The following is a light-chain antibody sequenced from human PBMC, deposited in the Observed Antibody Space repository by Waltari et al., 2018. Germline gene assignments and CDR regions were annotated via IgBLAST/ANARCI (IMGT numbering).Light chain of an antibody. Sequence: DIQMPQSPSSLSASVGYSVTITCQASQDISNYFNWYQQKPGKAPKLLIYDASNLETGVPSRFSGSGSGTDFTFTISSLQPEDIATYYCQQYDNLSYTFGQGTKLEIK. V-gene: IGKV1-33*01. CDR2: DAS. CDR1: QDISNY. J-gene: IGKJ2*01. CDR3: QQYDNLSYT.